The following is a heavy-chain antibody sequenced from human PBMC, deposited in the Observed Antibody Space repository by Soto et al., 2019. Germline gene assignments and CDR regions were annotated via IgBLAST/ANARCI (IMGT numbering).Heavy chain of an antibody. V-gene: IGHV3-23*01. CDR3: ARRAFGSSRSFDI. Sequence: GGSLRLSCAASGFAFSSHPMIWVRQAPERGLERVSGISDSGGLTYNADSVKGRFTISRDNSKNTLYLQMNSLRAEDTALYYCARRAFGSSRSFDIWGQGTMVTVSS. J-gene: IGHJ3*02. CDR2: ISDSGGLT. CDR1: GFAFSSHP. D-gene: IGHD6-6*01.